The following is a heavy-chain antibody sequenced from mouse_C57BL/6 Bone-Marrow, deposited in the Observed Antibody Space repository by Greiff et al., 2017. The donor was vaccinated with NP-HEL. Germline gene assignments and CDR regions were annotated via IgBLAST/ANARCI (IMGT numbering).Heavy chain of an antibody. CDR2: IYPGSGST. D-gene: IGHD2-2*01. J-gene: IGHJ1*03. CDR1: GYTFTSYW. Sequence: QVQLQQPGAELVKPGASVKMSCKASGYTFTSYWITWVKQRPGQGLEWIGDIYPGSGSTNYNEKFKSKATLTVDTSSSTAYMQLSSLTSEDSAVYYCAKRGDTMVTTEWYFDVWGTGTTVTVSS. CDR3: AKRGDTMVTTEWYFDV. V-gene: IGHV1-55*01.